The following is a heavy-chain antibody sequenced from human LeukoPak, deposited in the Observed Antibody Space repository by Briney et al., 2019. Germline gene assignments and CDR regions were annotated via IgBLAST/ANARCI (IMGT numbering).Heavy chain of an antibody. J-gene: IGHJ4*02. CDR3: ARVSGYSSSWYPFDY. CDR1: GFTFDDYG. CDR2: INWNGGST. V-gene: IGHV3-20*04. Sequence: GGSLRLSCAASGFTFDDYGMSWGRQAPGKALEWGSGINWNGGSTGYADSVKGRFTISRDNAKNCLYLQMNSLRAEDTALYYCARVSGYSSSWYPFDYWGQGTLVTVSS. D-gene: IGHD6-13*01.